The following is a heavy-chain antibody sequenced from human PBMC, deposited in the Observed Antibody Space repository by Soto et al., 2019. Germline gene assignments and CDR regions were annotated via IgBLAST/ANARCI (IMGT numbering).Heavy chain of an antibody. CDR3: ARDLSGGEADQSDY. CDR2: ISGSGGST. V-gene: IGHV3-23*01. CDR1: GFTFSSYA. D-gene: IGHD3-10*01. J-gene: IGHJ4*02. Sequence: EVQLLESGGGLVQPGGSLRLSCAASGFTFSSYAMSWVRQAPGKGLEWVSAISGSGGSTYYADSVKGRFTISRDNSKHAQYLQMNSLRAEDTAVYYCARDLSGGEADQSDYWGQGTLVTVSS.